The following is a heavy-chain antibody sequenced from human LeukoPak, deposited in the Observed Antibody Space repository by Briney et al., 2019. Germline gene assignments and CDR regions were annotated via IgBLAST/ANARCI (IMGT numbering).Heavy chain of an antibody. J-gene: IGHJ5*02. CDR2: ISTYNGNT. V-gene: IGHV1-18*01. CDR3: ARGVSPSSYYYGSGSLVWFDP. Sequence: ASVKVSCKASGYTFTNNGISWVRQAPGQGLEWMGWISTYNGNTNYAQKLQDRVTMTTDTSTSTAYMELRSLRSDDTAVYYCARGVSPSSYYYGSGSLVWFDPWGQGALVTVSS. D-gene: IGHD3-10*01. CDR1: GYTFTNNG.